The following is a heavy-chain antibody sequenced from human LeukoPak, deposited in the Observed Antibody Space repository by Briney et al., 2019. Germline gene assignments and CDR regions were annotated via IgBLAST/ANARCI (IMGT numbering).Heavy chain of an antibody. CDR1: GYTFTSYA. Sequence: ASVKVPCKASGYTFTSYAMNWVRQAPGQGLEWMGWINTNTGNPTYAQGFTGRFVFSLDTSVSTAYLQISSLKAEDTPVYYCARGEGDYSSSWYWFDPWGQGTLVTVSS. CDR3: ARGEGDYSSSWYWFDP. CDR2: INTNTGNP. J-gene: IGHJ5*02. D-gene: IGHD6-13*01. V-gene: IGHV7-4-1*02.